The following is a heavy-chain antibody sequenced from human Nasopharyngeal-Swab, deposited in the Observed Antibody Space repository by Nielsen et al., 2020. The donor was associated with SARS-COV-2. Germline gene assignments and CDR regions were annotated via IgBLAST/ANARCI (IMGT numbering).Heavy chain of an antibody. CDR3: ARASVVPAAMDYYYYMDV. CDR2: IYYSGST. V-gene: IGHV4-59*01. J-gene: IGHJ6*03. D-gene: IGHD2-2*01. Sequence: WIRQTPGKGLEWIGYIYYSGSTNYNPSLKSRVTISVDTSKNQFSLKLSSVTAADTAVYYCARASVVPAAMDYYYYMDVWGKGTTVTVSS.